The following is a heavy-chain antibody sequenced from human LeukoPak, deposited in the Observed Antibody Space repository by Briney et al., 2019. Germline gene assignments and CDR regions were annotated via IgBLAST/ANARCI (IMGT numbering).Heavy chain of an antibody. Sequence: PGGSLRLSCAASRFTFDDYAMHWVRQAPGKGLEWVSGISWNSGSIGYADSVKGRFTISRDNAKNSLYLQMNSLRAEDMALYYCAKAYSSGWYGYFDYWGQGTLVTVSS. CDR2: ISWNSGSI. D-gene: IGHD6-19*01. CDR1: RFTFDDYA. CDR3: AKAYSSGWYGYFDY. J-gene: IGHJ4*02. V-gene: IGHV3-9*03.